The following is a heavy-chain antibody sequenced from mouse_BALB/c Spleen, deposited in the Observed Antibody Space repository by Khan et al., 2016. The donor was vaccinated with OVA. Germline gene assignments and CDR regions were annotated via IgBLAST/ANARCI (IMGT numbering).Heavy chain of an antibody. D-gene: IGHD3-2*02. V-gene: IGHV1-76*01. CDR3: ERGEALYYFDY. CDR1: GYIFTNYW. CDR2: IYPGTDNS. Sequence: QVQLQQSVAELLRPGASVKLSCKTSGYIFTNYWIHWVKQLSGQCLEWIARIYPGTDNSYYNENLEVKSTVMAEKSCSAAYMLFSRLKSEDSAVYVCERGEALYYFDYGG. J-gene: IGHJ2*01.